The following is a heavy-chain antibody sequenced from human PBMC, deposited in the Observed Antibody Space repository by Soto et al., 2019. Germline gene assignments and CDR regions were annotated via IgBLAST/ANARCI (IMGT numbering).Heavy chain of an antibody. V-gene: IGHV3-23*01. D-gene: IGHD3-10*01. J-gene: IGHJ2*01. Sequence: EVQLLESGGGLVQPGGSLRLSCAASGFIFSTYAMNWVRQAPGKGLELVASIDQSGGTAYYAESVRGRFAISRDNAKNSLYLQMNSLRAEDTAVYYCARGNYGSGSNQYWYFDLWGRGTLVSVSS. CDR3: ARGNYGSGSNQYWYFDL. CDR1: GFIFSTYA. CDR2: IDQSGGTA.